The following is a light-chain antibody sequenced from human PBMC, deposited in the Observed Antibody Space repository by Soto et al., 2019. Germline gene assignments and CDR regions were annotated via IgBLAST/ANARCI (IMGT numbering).Light chain of an antibody. CDR2: DAS. J-gene: IGKJ4*01. CDR1: PSVSSY. CDR3: QQRINWPLT. Sequence: EIVLTQSPATLSLSAGERATLSCRASPSVSSYLAWYQQKPGQAPRLLIYDASNRATGIPARFSGSGSGTDFTLTISSLEPEDFAVYFCQQRINWPLTFGGGTKVEIK. V-gene: IGKV3-11*01.